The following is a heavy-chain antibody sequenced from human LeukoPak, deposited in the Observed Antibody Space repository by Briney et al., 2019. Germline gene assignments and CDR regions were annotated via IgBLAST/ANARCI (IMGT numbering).Heavy chain of an antibody. V-gene: IGHV3-49*04. CDR3: TADQFF. CDR2: IGGKSYGGTA. CDR1: KFTFGDYG. D-gene: IGHD3-3*01. Sequence: GGSLRHSPRASKFTFGDYGMSKVSKTLGKRLEWVSFIGGKSYGGTAEYAASVKGRFSISRDDSRSIAYLQMNSLKTEDTAVYYCTADQFFWGQGTLVTVSS. J-gene: IGHJ4*02.